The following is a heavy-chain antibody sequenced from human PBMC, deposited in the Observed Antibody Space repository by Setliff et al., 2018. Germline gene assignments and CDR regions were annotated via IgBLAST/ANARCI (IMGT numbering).Heavy chain of an antibody. CDR2: FDPEDGET. V-gene: IGHV1-24*01. CDR3: ARVPVVGATKLYWFDP. J-gene: IGHJ5*02. Sequence: GASVKVSCKVSGYTLTELSRHWVRQAPGKGLEWMGGFDPEDGETIYAQKFQGRVTMTEDTSASTAYMELSSLRSEDTAVYYCARVPVVGATKLYWFDPWGQGTLVTVSS. D-gene: IGHD1-26*01. CDR1: GYTLTELS.